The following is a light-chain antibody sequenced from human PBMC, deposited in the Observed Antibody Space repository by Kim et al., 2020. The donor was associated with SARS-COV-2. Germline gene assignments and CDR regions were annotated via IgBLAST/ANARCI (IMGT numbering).Light chain of an antibody. V-gene: IGLV1-44*01. CDR3: ATWDGSLNGWV. CDR2: SNN. Sequence: GQRSTNSCSGSSSNIESNTVNWNQQLPGTAPKFLIYSNNQRPSGVPDRFSGSKSGTSASLAISGLQSEDEADYYCATWDGSLNGWVFGGGTQLTVL. J-gene: IGLJ3*02. CDR1: SSNIESNT.